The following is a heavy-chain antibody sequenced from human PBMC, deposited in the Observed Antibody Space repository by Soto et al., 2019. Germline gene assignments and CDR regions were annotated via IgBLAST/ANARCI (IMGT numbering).Heavy chain of an antibody. CDR2: INPNSGGT. Sequence: GATVKVSCKASGYTFTGYYMHWVRQAPGQGLEWMGWINPNSGGTNYAQKFQGRVTMTRDTSISTAYMGLSRLRSDDTAVYYCARACSGGSCPRGWFDPWGQGTLVTVSS. J-gene: IGHJ5*02. V-gene: IGHV1-2*02. CDR1: GYTFTGYY. D-gene: IGHD2-15*01. CDR3: ARACSGGSCPRGWFDP.